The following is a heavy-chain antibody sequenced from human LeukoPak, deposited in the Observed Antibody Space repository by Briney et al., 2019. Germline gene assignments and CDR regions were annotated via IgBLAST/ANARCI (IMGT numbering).Heavy chain of an antibody. CDR2: ISGSGGST. Sequence: GGSLRLSCAASGFTFSSYAMSWVRQAPGKGLEWVSAISGSGGSTYYADSVKGRFTISRDNAKNSLYLQMNSLRAEDTAVYYCARDYCSGVSCYYFDYWGQGTLVTVSS. CDR3: ARDYCSGVSCYYFDY. J-gene: IGHJ4*02. D-gene: IGHD2-15*01. V-gene: IGHV3-23*01. CDR1: GFTFSSYA.